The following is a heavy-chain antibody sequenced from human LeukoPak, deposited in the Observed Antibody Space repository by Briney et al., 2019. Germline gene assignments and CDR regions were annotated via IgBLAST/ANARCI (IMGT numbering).Heavy chain of an antibody. Sequence: GGSLRLSCSASGFTISIHHMHWVRQAPGKGLEYVSTIFANGHVTSYAASVKGRFTTSRDDSKNTVYLQMSSLRPEDTAVYYCVKSPSDGLDVRGQGATVTVSS. CDR3: VKSPSDGLDV. V-gene: IGHV3-64D*09. J-gene: IGHJ6*02. CDR2: IFANGHVT. CDR1: GFTISIHH.